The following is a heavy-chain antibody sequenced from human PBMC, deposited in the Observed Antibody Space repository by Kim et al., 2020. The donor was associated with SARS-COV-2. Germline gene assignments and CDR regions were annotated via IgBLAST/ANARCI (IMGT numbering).Heavy chain of an antibody. Sequence: AKQFQGRLTRTEDTSTDTAYMELSSLRSEDTAVYYCATGAAAGKSNWFDPWGQGTLVTVSS. J-gene: IGHJ5*02. V-gene: IGHV1-24*01. CDR3: ATGAAAGKSNWFDP. D-gene: IGHD6-13*01.